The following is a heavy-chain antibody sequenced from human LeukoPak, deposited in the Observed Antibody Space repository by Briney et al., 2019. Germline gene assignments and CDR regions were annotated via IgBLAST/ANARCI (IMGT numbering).Heavy chain of an antibody. D-gene: IGHD6-19*01. V-gene: IGHV1-2*02. J-gene: IGHJ4*02. CDR2: INPNSGGT. CDR3: ASMSRPGCSSGWYALDY. CDR1: GYTFTGYY. Sequence: WASVKVSCKASGYTFTGYYMHWVRQAPGQGLEWMGWINPNSGGTNYAQKFQGRVTMTRDTSISTAYMELSRLRSDDTAVYYCASMSRPGCSSGWYALDYWGQGTLVTVSS.